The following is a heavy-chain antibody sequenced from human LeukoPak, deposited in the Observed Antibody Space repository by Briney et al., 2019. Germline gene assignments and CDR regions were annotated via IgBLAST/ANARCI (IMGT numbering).Heavy chain of an antibody. CDR1: GGSISSSY. V-gene: IGHV4-59*08. J-gene: IGHJ4*02. CDR3: ARLKGYSSGWYPSYYFDY. CDR2: IYYTGTT. Sequence: SETLSLTCTVSGGSISSSYWSWIRQPPGKGLEWIGYIYYTGTTNYNPSLKSRVTISVDTSKNQFSLKLSSVTAADTAVYNCARLKGYSSGWYPSYYFDYWGQGTLVTISS. D-gene: IGHD6-19*01.